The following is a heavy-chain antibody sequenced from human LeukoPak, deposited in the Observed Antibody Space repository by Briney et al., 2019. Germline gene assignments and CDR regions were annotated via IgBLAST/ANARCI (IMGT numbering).Heavy chain of an antibody. V-gene: IGHV1-69*13. CDR1: GGTFGSYA. CDR3: ARLMSSSWHREYYFDY. CDR2: IIPIFGTA. D-gene: IGHD6-13*01. Sequence: VASVKVSCKASGGTFGSYAISWVRQAPGQGLEWMGGIIPIFGTANYAQKFQGRVTITADESTSTAYMELSSLRSEDTAVYYCARLMSSSWHREYYFDYWGQGTLVTVSS. J-gene: IGHJ4*02.